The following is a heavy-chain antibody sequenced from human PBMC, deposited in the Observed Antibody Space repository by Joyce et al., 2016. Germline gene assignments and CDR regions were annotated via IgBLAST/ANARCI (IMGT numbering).Heavy chain of an antibody. J-gene: IGHJ5*02. V-gene: IGHV1-46*01. CDR3: ARQMHDFGDYEAFDP. CDR2: INPSGGSP. CDR1: GYIFTRFY. D-gene: IGHD4-17*01. Sequence: QVQLVQSGAEMKRPGASVKVSCKTSGYIFTRFYMHWVRQAPGQGLEWLGIINPSGGSPTYAPKFRDRVIMTRETSTTTVYLEMSSLRPEDTAVDYCARQMHDFGDYEAFDPWGQGTL.